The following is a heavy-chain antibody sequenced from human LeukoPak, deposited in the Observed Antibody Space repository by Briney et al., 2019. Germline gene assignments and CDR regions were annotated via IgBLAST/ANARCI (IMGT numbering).Heavy chain of an antibody. CDR2: IYYSGST. D-gene: IGHD3-10*01. CDR1: GGSISSGDYY. V-gene: IGHV4-61*08. Sequence: PSETLSLTCTVSGGSISSGDYYWSWIRQSPGKGLEWIGYIYYSGSTNYNPSLKSRVTISVDTSKNQFSLKLSSVTAADTAVYYCARDDYGSVSYLPYWGQGTLVTVSS. J-gene: IGHJ4*02. CDR3: ARDDYGSVSYLPY.